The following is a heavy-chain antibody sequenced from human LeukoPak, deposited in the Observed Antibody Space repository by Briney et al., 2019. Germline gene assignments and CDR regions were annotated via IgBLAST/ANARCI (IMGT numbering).Heavy chain of an antibody. J-gene: IGHJ2*01. D-gene: IGHD4-11*01. CDR3: ARATVTTPDWYFDL. Sequence: GESLKISCEGSGYSFTTYWIGWVRQMPGKGLEWMGIIYPGDSDTRHSPSFQGHVTISADKSISTAYLQWSSLKASDTAVYYCARATVTTPDWYFDLWGRGTLVTVSS. V-gene: IGHV5-51*01. CDR2: IYPGDSDT. CDR1: GYSFTTYW.